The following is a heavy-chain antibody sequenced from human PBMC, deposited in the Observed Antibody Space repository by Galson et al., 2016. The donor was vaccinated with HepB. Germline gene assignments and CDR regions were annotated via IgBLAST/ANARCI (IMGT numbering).Heavy chain of an antibody. CDR1: GLTISNYN. V-gene: IGHV3-48*01. J-gene: IGHJ4*02. CDR3: VRAFSGSTYGYYY. Sequence: SLRLSCAASGLTISNYNMNWVRLAPGKGPEWVSYITATTGVTYYADSVRGRFTISRDNAKNSVYLQMNSLRAEDTAVYYCVRAFSGSTYGYYYWGQGTLVTVSS. CDR2: ITATTGVT. D-gene: IGHD3-3*01.